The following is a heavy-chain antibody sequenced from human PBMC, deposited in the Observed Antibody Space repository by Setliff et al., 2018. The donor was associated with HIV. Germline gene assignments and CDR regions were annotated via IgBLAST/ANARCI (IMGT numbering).Heavy chain of an antibody. CDR1: GGSFSDYY. Sequence: SETLSLTCAVYGGSFSDYYWSWIRQPPGKGLEWIGEINHSGSTNYNPSLKRRVTISRDYAKNSLHLQMNSLRAEDTAVYYCVRDATTATRNYYYGLDVWGQGTTVTVSS. CDR3: VRDATTATRNYYYGLDV. D-gene: IGHD4-17*01. V-gene: IGHV4-34*01. CDR2: INHSGST. J-gene: IGHJ6*02.